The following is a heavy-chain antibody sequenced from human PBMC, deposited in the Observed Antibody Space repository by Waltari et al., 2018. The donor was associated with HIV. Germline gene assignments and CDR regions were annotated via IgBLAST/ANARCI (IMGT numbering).Heavy chain of an antibody. J-gene: IGHJ4*02. CDR2: IWYDGTNS. CDR1: GFNFSLYG. V-gene: IGHV3-33*01. D-gene: IGHD3-16*01. CDR3: ARDDQRWPRGSFDY. Sequence: QVQLVESGGGVVQPGRSLRLSCAASGFNFSLYGMHWVRQSPGKGLEWVAVIWYDGTNSNYADSMKGRFTISRDKFNNTLYLEMKSLRPEDTAVYYCARDDQRWPRGSFDYWGQGALVTVSS.